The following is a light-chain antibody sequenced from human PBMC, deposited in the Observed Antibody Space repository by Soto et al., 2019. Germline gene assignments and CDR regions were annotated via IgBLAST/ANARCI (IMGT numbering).Light chain of an antibody. CDR3: QQHNDWPPVT. CDR2: GAS. J-gene: IGKJ4*01. Sequence: EIVMTQSPATLSVSPGERATLSCRASQSVRSNLAWYQQKPGQAPRLLIYGASNRATGIPARFSGRGSGTEFTLTISSLQSEDFAVYYCQQHNDWPPVTFGGGTKVEIK. CDR1: QSVRSN. V-gene: IGKV3-15*01.